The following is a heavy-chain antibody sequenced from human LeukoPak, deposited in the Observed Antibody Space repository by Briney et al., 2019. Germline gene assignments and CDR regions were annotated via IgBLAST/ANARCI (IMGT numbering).Heavy chain of an antibody. J-gene: IGHJ4*02. Sequence: PSETLSLTCTVSGGSISSYYWSWIRQPPGKGLEWIGYIYYSGSTNYNPSLKGRVTISVDTSKNQFSLKLSSVTAADTAVYYCARGGITMIVPGYWGQGTLVTVSS. CDR3: ARGGITMIVPGY. V-gene: IGHV4-59*01. CDR2: IYYSGST. D-gene: IGHD3-22*01. CDR1: GGSISSYY.